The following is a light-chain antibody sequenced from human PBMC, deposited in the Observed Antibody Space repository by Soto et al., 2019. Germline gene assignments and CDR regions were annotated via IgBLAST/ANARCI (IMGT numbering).Light chain of an antibody. Sequence: QSVLTQPPSASGTPGQRVTISCSGTTSNIGSNTVNWYQLLPGTAPKLRMYSNNQRPSGVPDRFSGSKSGTSASLAISGLQSEDEADYYCAAWDDSLEGYVFGTGTKVTVL. CDR2: SNN. V-gene: IGLV1-44*01. J-gene: IGLJ1*01. CDR1: TSNIGSNT. CDR3: AAWDDSLEGYV.